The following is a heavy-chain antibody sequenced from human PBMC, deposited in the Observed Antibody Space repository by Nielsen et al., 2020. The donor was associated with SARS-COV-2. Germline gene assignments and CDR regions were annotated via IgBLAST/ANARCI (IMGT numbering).Heavy chain of an antibody. CDR3: ARERVGGITIFGVVTRYGMDV. D-gene: IGHD3-3*01. J-gene: IGHJ6*02. Sequence: WIRQPPGKGLEWIGYIYYSGSTNYNPPLKSRVTISVDTSKNQFSLKLSSVTAADTALYYCARERVGGITIFGVVTRYGMDVWGQGTTVTVSS. V-gene: IGHV4-61*06. CDR2: IYYSGST.